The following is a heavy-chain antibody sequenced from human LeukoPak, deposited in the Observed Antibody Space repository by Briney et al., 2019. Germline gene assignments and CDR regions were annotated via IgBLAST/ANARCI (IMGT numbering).Heavy chain of an antibody. J-gene: IGHJ4*02. CDR3: VRDSYGAYDYLDY. V-gene: IGHV3-30*03. Sequence: GRSLRLSCAASGFTFSSYGMHWVRQAPGKGLEWVAVISYDGSNKYYADSVKGRFTISRDNSKNTLYLQMNSLRAEDTAVYYCVRDSYGAYDYLDYWGQGTLVTVSS. D-gene: IGHD5-12*01. CDR2: ISYDGSNK. CDR1: GFTFSSYG.